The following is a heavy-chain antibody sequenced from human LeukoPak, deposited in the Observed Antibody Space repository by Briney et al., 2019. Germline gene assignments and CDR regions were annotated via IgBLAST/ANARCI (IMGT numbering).Heavy chain of an antibody. CDR1: GYTFTSYG. D-gene: IGHD6-19*01. Sequence: SVKVSCKASGYTFTSYGISWVRQAPGQGLEWMGGIIPIFGTANYAQKFQGRVTITADESTSTAYMELSSLRSEDTAVYYCARFGYSSGRGYYFDYWGQGTLVTVSS. V-gene: IGHV1-69*13. CDR2: IIPIFGTA. CDR3: ARFGYSSGRGYYFDY. J-gene: IGHJ4*02.